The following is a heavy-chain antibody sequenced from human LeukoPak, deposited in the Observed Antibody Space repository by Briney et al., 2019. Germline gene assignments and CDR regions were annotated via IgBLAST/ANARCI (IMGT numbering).Heavy chain of an antibody. CDR2: ISYDGSNK. CDR3: ARDPGPEYNWFDP. CDR1: GFTFNDYA. V-gene: IGHV3-30*01. Sequence: PGGSLRLSCAASGFTFNDYAMSWVRQAPGKGLEWVAVISYDGSNKYYADSVKGRFTISRDNSKNTLYLQMNSLRAEDTAVYYCARDPGPEYNWFDPWGQGTLVTVSS. J-gene: IGHJ5*02.